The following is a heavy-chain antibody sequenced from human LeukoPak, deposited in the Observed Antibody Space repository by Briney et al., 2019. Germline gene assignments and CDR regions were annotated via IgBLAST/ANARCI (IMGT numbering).Heavy chain of an antibody. CDR3: ARAIAAAGLYYYGMDV. J-gene: IGHJ6*02. CDR1: GGSISSYY. D-gene: IGHD6-13*01. Sequence: PSETLSLTCTVSGGSISSYYWSWIRQPPGKGLEWIGYIYYSGSTNYNPSLKSRVTISVDTSKNQFSLKLSSVTAADTAVYYCARAIAAAGLYYYGMDVWGQGTTVTVSS. V-gene: IGHV4-59*01. CDR2: IYYSGST.